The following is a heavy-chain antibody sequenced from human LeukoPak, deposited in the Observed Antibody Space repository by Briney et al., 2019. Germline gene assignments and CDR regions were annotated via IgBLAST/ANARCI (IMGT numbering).Heavy chain of an antibody. J-gene: IGHJ4*02. CDR2: IKRKNHGGTM. V-gene: IGHV3-15*01. CDR3: TTLGYSGYAFNC. Sequence: GGSLSLFYAASGFIFSNVWMTWVRQAPRKELEWVGRIKRKNHGGTMDYAAPVKGSFTITSDDSKSTLFLKVNDLKTEDTDMYYCTTLGYSGYAFNCWGQGTLVTVSS. D-gene: IGHD3-22*01. CDR1: GFIFSNVW.